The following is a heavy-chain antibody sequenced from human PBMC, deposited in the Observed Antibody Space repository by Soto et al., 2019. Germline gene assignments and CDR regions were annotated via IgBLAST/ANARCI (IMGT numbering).Heavy chain of an antibody. CDR2: IIPIFGTA. Sequence: SVKVSCKASGGTFSSYAISWVRQAPGQGLEWMGGIIPIFGTANYAQKFQGRVTITADESTSTAYMELSSLRSEDTAVYYCATHLGYCSGGSCSPTYEQIGIWGQGTMVTVSS. J-gene: IGHJ3*02. V-gene: IGHV1-69*13. CDR1: GGTFSSYA. CDR3: ATHLGYCSGGSCSPTYEQIGI. D-gene: IGHD2-15*01.